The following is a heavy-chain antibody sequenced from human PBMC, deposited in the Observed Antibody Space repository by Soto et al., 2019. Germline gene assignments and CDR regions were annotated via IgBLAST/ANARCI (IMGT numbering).Heavy chain of an antibody. CDR2: ISSSSSTI. J-gene: IGHJ6*03. Sequence: EVQLVESGGGLVQPGGSLRLSCAASGFTFSSYSMNWVRQAPGKGLEWVSYISSSSSTIYYADSVKGRFTISRDNAKNSLYLQRNSLRAEDTAVYYCARGIAAAAELLYYYYYMDVWGKGTTVTVSS. V-gene: IGHV3-48*01. CDR1: GFTFSSYS. CDR3: ARGIAAAAELLYYYYYMDV. D-gene: IGHD6-13*01.